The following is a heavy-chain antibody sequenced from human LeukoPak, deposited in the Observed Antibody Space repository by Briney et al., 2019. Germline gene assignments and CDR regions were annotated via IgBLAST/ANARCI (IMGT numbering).Heavy chain of an antibody. V-gene: IGHV1-69*04. CDR1: GGTFSSYA. J-gene: IGHJ6*02. CDR2: IIPIFGIA. CDR3: ARDGSGNYYYYGVDV. D-gene: IGHD5-12*01. Sequence: SVKVSCKASGGTFSSYAISWVRQAPGQGLEWMGRIIPIFGIANYAQKFQGRVTITADKSTSTAYMELSSLRSEDTAVYYCARDGSGNYYYYGVDVWGQGTTVTVSS.